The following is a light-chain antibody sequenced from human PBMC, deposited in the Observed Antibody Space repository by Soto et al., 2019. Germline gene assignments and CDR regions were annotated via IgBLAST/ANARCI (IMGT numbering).Light chain of an antibody. CDR2: ATS. J-gene: IGKJ1*01. CDR1: QSVSSY. Sequence: EIVLTQSPATLSLSPGERATLSCRASQSVSSYLAWYKHKPGQAPRLLIYATSNRATGIPARVSGSGSGTEFTLTISSLQPEDFVVYYCQQRNNWPWTFGQGTKVDIK. CDR3: QQRNNWPWT. V-gene: IGKV3-11*01.